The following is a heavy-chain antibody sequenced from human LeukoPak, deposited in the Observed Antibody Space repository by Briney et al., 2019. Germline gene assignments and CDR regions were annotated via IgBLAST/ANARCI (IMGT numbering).Heavy chain of an antibody. V-gene: IGHV3-9*01. CDR2: ITRNSGTI. CDR1: GFSFGDYV. Sequence: GRSLRLSCAASGFSFGDYVMNWVRQAPGKGLEWVSGITRNSGTIDYADSVKGRFTISRDNAKNSLYLQMNSLRAEDTALYYCATLAATGTGGVDYWGQGTLVTVSS. D-gene: IGHD6-13*01. CDR3: ATLAATGTGGVDY. J-gene: IGHJ4*02.